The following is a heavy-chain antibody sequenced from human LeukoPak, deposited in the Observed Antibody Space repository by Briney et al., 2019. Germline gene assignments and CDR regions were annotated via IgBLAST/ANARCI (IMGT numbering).Heavy chain of an antibody. V-gene: IGHV4-4*07. J-gene: IGHJ4*02. CDR1: GGSISSYY. Sequence: PSETLSLTCTVSGGSISSYYWSWIRQPAGKGLEWIGRIYASGNTNYNPSLKNRVNMSVDRSKNQFSLKLSSVTAADTAVYYCARDSRIGAAGTGFDYWGQGTLVTVSS. D-gene: IGHD6-13*01. CDR3: ARDSRIGAAGTGFDY. CDR2: IYASGNT.